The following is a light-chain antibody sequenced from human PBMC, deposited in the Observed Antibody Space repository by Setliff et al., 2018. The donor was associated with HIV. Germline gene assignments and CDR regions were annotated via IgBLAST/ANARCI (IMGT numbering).Light chain of an antibody. J-gene: IGLJ1*01. CDR1: SSDVGGYNF. CDR3: SSFTSSTTYV. CDR2: DVN. Sequence: QSALTQPASVSGSPGQSITISCTGTSSDVGGYNFVCWCQQHPGKAPKLMIYDVNERPSGVSNRFSGSKSGNTASLTISVLQAEDEADYYCSSFTSSTTYVFGTGTKVTVL. V-gene: IGLV2-14*03.